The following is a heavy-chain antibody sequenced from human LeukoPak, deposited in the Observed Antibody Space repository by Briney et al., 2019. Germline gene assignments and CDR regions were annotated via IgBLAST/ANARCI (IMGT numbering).Heavy chain of an antibody. J-gene: IGHJ4*02. V-gene: IGHV2-70*17. D-gene: IGHD2-15*01. Sequence: SGPTLVKPTQTLTLTCTFSGFSLSTPEMCVTWIRQPPGKALEWLARIDWDDDKFYSPSLRTRLAISKDTPKNQVVLRMTNMDPVDTGTYYCARMTPDSPSFDYWGQGALITVSS. CDR1: GFSLSTPEMC. CDR2: IDWDDDK. CDR3: ARMTPDSPSFDY.